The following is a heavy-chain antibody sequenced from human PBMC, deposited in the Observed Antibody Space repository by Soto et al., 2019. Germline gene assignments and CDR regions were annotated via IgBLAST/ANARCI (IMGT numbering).Heavy chain of an antibody. D-gene: IGHD3-22*01. Sequence: PGESLKISCKGSGYTFATYWIGWARQMPGKGLEWMGIIYPVDSDVRYSPSFKGLVTISVDKSISTAYLQWSSLKASDTAIYYCTRQDLSSGCDYWGQGTLVTVSS. J-gene: IGHJ4*02. CDR2: IYPVDSDV. CDR1: GYTFATYW. CDR3: TRQDLSSGCDY. V-gene: IGHV5-51*01.